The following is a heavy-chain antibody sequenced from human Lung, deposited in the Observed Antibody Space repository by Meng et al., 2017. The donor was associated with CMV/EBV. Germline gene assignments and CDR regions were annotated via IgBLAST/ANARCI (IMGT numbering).Heavy chain of an antibody. Sequence: GESLKISCAASGFTFGDYYMSWIRQAPGKGLEWLSYIKSAGIDTFYADSLKGRFTISRDNAKNLLYLQMKSLTAEDTAVYYCARGPFYGFDDWGQGTLVTVSS. V-gene: IGHV3-11*01. D-gene: IGHD4-17*01. CDR3: ARGPFYGFDD. J-gene: IGHJ4*02. CDR2: IKSAGIDT. CDR1: GFTFGDYY.